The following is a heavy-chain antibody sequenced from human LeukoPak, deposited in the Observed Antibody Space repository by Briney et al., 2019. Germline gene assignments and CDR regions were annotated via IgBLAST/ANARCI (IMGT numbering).Heavy chain of an antibody. V-gene: IGHV3-30*04. Sequence: GGSLRLSCAAPGFTFRSYAMHWVRQAPGKGLEWVGVILYDGSNQYYADSVKGRFTISRDNSKNTLYLQMNSLRPEDAAVYYCAKRPDDYSYGMDVWGQGTTVTVSS. CDR1: GFTFRSYA. J-gene: IGHJ6*02. CDR2: ILYDGSNQ. CDR3: AKRPDDYSYGMDV.